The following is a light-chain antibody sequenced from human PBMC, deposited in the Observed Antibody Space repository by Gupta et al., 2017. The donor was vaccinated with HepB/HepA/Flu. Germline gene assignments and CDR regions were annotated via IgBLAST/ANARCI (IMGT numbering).Light chain of an antibody. J-gene: IGKJ1*01. CDR1: QCVDSD. CDR3: RQQRSWPLN. Sequence: VLTPSPATLSLSPGERATLSCRASQCVDSDLIWYQQKPGQAPRLLIYDTSTRATGVSDRFSGSGSGTDFTLTISSLEPEDFAGDYCRQQRSWPLNFGQGTKLEIK. V-gene: IGKV3-11*01. CDR2: DTS.